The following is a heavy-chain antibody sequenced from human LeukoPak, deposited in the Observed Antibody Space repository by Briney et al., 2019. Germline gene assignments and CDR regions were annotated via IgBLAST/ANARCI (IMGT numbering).Heavy chain of an antibody. CDR1: GDSISSSSYY. V-gene: IGHV4-39*07. CDR2: IYYSGST. CDR3: AREGSGWPVYYYGMDV. Sequence: SETLSLTCTVSGDSISSSSYYWGWIRQPPGKGLEWIGSIYYSGSTYYNPSLKSRVTISVDTSKNQFSLKLSSVTAADTAVYYCAREGSGWPVYYYGMDVWGQGTTVTVSS. J-gene: IGHJ6*02. D-gene: IGHD6-19*01.